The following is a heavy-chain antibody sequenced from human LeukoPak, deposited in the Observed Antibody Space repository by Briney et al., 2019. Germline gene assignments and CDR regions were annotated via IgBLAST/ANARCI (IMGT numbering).Heavy chain of an antibody. V-gene: IGHV1-46*01. D-gene: IGHD5-18*01. CDR1: GYTFTRYY. Sequence: APVKVSCKASGYTFTRYYIHWVRQAPGQGLEWMGIINPSGGSTSYAQKFQGRVTMTRDTPTSTVYMELSSLRSEDTAMYYCARGGSVDTAMVTHFDYWGQGTRATVSS. CDR2: INPSGGST. J-gene: IGHJ4*02. CDR3: ARGGSVDTAMVTHFDY.